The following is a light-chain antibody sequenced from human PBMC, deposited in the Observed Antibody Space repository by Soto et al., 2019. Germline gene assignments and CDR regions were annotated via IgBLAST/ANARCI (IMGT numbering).Light chain of an antibody. CDR1: SSDIGGYNY. CDR2: EVS. CDR3: SSYTSSNTYV. V-gene: IGLV2-14*01. J-gene: IGLJ1*01. Sequence: QSALTQPASVSGSPGQSITISCTGTSSDIGGYNYVSWHQQYPGKAPKLMIYEVSNRPSGVYNRFSGSKSGNTASLTISGLQAEDEADYYCSSYTSSNTYVFGTGTKVTVL.